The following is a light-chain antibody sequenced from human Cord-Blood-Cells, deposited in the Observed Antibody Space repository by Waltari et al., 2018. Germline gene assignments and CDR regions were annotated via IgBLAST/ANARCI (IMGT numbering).Light chain of an antibody. CDR1: SLRGHY. CDR2: GKN. Sequence: SSELPQDPAVSVALGQTVRITCQGDSLRGHYASWYQQKPGQAPVLVIYGKNNRPSGIPDRFSGSSSGNTASLTITGAQAEDEADYYCTARDSSGNHVVFGGGTKLTVL. V-gene: IGLV3-19*01. J-gene: IGLJ2*01. CDR3: TARDSSGNHVV.